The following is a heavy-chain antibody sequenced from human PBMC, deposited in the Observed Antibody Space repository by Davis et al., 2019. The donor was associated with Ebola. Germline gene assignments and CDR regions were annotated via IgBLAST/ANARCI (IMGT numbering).Heavy chain of an antibody. CDR3: HPITMIDY. D-gene: IGHD3-22*01. CDR2: ISSSSSYI. Sequence: GGSLRLSCAVSGFTFSNYNMNWVRQAPGKGLEWVSSISSSSSYIYYADSVKGRFTISRDNAKNSLYLQMNSLRAEDTAVYYCHPITMIDYWGQGTLVTVSS. J-gene: IGHJ4*02. CDR1: GFTFSNYN. V-gene: IGHV3-21*01.